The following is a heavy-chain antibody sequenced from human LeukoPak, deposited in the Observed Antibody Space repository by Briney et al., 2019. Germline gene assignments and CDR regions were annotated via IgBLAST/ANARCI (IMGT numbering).Heavy chain of an antibody. Sequence: GGSLRLSCAASGFTFSNAWMSWVRQAPGKGLEWVGRIKSKTDGGTTDYAAPVKGRFTISRDDSKNTLYLQMNSLKTEDTAVYYCTTAPGITGTGAFDIWGQGTMVTVSS. J-gene: IGHJ3*02. CDR2: IKSKTDGGTT. V-gene: IGHV3-15*01. D-gene: IGHD2-8*02. CDR3: TTAPGITGTGAFDI. CDR1: GFTFSNAW.